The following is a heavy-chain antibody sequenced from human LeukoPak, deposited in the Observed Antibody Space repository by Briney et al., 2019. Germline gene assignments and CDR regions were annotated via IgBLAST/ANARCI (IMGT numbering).Heavy chain of an antibody. CDR2: IYYSGST. J-gene: IGHJ4*02. CDR1: GGSISSSSYY. D-gene: IGHD2-2*02. CDR3: ARIPDLKYCSSTSCYKGGFDY. Sequence: ASETLSLTCTVSGGSISSSSYYWGWIRQAPGKGLEWIGSIYYSGSTYYNPSLKSRVTISVDTSKNQFSLKLSSVTAADTAVYYCARIPDLKYCSSTSCYKGGFDYWGQGTLVTVSS. V-gene: IGHV4-39*01.